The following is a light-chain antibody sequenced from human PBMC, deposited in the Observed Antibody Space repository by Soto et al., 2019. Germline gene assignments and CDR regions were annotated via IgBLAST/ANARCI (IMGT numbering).Light chain of an antibody. V-gene: IGLV1-40*01. CDR2: VNT. Sequence: QAVVTQPTSVSGAPGQRVTISCTGSSSNIGAGYDVHWYQQFPGTAPKLLIYVNTNRPSGVPDRFSGSKSGTSASLAITGLQAEDEADYYCQTYDSSLSGVVFGEGTKLTVL. CDR1: SSNIGAGYD. J-gene: IGLJ2*01. CDR3: QTYDSSLSGVV.